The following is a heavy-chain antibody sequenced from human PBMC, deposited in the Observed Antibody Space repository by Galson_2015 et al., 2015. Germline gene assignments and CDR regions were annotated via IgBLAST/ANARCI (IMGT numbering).Heavy chain of an antibody. CDR3: ARDKTAYSDYGMDV. J-gene: IGHJ6*02. CDR1: GFTFSSYS. CDR2: IYSGGST. D-gene: IGHD6-13*01. Sequence: SLRLSCAASGFTFSSYSMNWVRQAPGKGLEWVSVIYSGGSTYYADSVKGRFTISRDNSKNTLYLQMNSLRAEDTAVYYCARDKTAYSDYGMDVWGQGTTVTVSS. V-gene: IGHV3-53*01.